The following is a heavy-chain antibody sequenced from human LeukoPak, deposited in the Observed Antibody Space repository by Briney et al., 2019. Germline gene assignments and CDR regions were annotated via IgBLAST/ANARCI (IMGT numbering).Heavy chain of an antibody. Sequence: GGSLRLSCAASGFTFSSYWMSWVRQAPGKGLEWVANIKQDGSEKYYVDSVKGRFTISRGNAKNSLYLQMNSLRAEDTAVYYCARGGGYCSSTSCYPRLFDYWGQGTLVTVSS. CDR3: ARGGGYCSSTSCYPRLFDY. V-gene: IGHV3-7*01. J-gene: IGHJ4*02. CDR2: IKQDGSEK. CDR1: GFTFSSYW. D-gene: IGHD2-2*01.